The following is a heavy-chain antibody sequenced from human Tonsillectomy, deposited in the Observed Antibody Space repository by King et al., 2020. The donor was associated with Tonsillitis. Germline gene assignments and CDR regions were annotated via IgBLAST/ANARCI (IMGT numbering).Heavy chain of an antibody. CDR3: ASYAYTFWTSIG. Sequence: VQLQESGPGLVKPSQTLSLTCTVSGASISNGDYYWSWIRQHPGTGLEWIGYISYSVSTYYDPSLQSLFTMLVDTSKNQFSLKLSSVAAADSAVYYCASYAYTFWTSIGWGQGTLVTVSS. CDR1: GASISNGDYY. D-gene: IGHD3/OR15-3a*01. V-gene: IGHV4-31*01. CDR2: ISYSVST. J-gene: IGHJ4*02.